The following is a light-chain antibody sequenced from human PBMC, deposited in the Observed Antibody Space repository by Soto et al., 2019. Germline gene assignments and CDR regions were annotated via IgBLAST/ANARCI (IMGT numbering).Light chain of an antibody. CDR1: QSVSSSY. Sequence: EIVLTQSPGTLSLSPGERATLSCRASQSVSSSYFAWYQQKPGQAPSLLIYGTSNRATGIPDRFSVTGSGTDFTLTITRLEPEDFAVYYCQHYGSSPGTFGPGTKLEIK. CDR3: QHYGSSPGT. CDR2: GTS. J-gene: IGKJ1*01. V-gene: IGKV3-20*01.